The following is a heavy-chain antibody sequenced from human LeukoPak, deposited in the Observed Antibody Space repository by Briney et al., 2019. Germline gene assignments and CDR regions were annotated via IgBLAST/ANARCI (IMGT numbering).Heavy chain of an antibody. Sequence: KPEGSLRLSCAASGFTFSDYYMNWIRQAPGKGLEWVSYISSSSSHTKYADSVKGRFTISRDNARNSLFLQMNSLRAEDTAIYYCARVPLSRCSSGDCFPTLDNWGQGTLVTVSS. CDR1: GFTFSDYY. CDR2: ISSSSSHT. J-gene: IGHJ4*02. CDR3: ARVPLSRCSSGDCFPTLDN. D-gene: IGHD2-21*02. V-gene: IGHV3-11*05.